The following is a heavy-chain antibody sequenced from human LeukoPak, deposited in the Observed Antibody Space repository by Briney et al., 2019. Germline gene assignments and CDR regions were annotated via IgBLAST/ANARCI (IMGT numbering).Heavy chain of an antibody. CDR1: GYTFTGYY. D-gene: IGHD2-15*01. J-gene: IGHJ4*02. V-gene: IGHV1-2*02. CDR2: INPNNGGT. CDR3: ARDPLGVVVVAATFDY. Sequence: ASVKVPCKASGYTFTGYYMHWVRQAPGQGLEWMGWINPNNGGTNYAQKLQGRVTMTRDTSISTAYMELSRLGSDDTAVYYCARDPLGVVVVAATFDYWGQGTLVTVSS.